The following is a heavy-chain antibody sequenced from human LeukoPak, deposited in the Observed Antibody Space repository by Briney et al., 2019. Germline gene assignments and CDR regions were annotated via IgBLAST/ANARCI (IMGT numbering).Heavy chain of an antibody. CDR2: ISSSSSTI. V-gene: IGHV3-48*01. CDR1: GFTFSSYS. D-gene: IGHD3-3*01. J-gene: IGHJ1*01. CDR3: ARHDKRITIFGVVIKSAEYFQH. Sequence: GGSLRLSCAASGFTFSSYSMNWVRQAPGKGLEWVSYISSSSSTIYYADSVKGRFTISRDNAKNSLYLQRNSLRAEDTAVYYCARHDKRITIFGVVIKSAEYFQHWGQGTLVTVSS.